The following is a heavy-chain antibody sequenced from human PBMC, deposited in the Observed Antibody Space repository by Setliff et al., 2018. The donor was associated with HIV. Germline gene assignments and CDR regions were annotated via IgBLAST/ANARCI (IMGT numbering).Heavy chain of an antibody. V-gene: IGHV4-39*01. J-gene: IGHJ4*02. CDR2: IHHSGTA. CDR1: GGSITRTPYY. Sequence: SETLSLTCTVSGGSITRTPYYWGWIRQPPGKGLEWIGSIHHSGTAYDNPSLKSRVTISVDPSKNQILLRLSSVTAADTAVYYCARLSGGMVPNYWGQGTLVTVS. CDR3: ARLSGGMVPNY. D-gene: IGHD3-10*01.